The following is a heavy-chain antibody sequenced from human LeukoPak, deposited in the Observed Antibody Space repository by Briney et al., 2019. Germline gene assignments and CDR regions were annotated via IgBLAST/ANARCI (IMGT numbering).Heavy chain of an antibody. CDR2: ISSISSSI. V-gene: IGHV3-48*02. Sequence: GGSLRLSCAASGFTFSTYSMEWVRQAPGKGLEWVSYISSISSSIYYADSVKGRFTISRDNAKNSLYLQMNSLSDEDTAVYYCAGDLTGYSPYWGQGTLVTVSS. CDR3: AGDLTGYSPY. J-gene: IGHJ4*02. CDR1: GFTFSTYS. D-gene: IGHD1-26*01.